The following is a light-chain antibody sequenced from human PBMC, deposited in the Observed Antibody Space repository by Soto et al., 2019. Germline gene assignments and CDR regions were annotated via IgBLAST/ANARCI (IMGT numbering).Light chain of an antibody. CDR3: QQRSNWPLIT. CDR1: QSVSSY. CDR2: DAS. Sequence: EIVLTQSPATLSLSPGERATLSCRASQSVSSYLAWYQQNTGQAPRLLIYDASNRATGIPARFSGSGSGTDFTLTISSLEPEDFAVYYCQQRSNWPLITFGQGTRLEIK. V-gene: IGKV3-11*01. J-gene: IGKJ5*01.